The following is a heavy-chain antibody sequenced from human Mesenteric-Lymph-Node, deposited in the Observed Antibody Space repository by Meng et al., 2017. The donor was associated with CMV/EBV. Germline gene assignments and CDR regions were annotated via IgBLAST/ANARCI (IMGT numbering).Heavy chain of an antibody. D-gene: IGHD6-19*01. Sequence: GESLKISCAASGFTFSSYWMHWVRQAPGKGLMWVSRINTDMTNTNYVDSAKGRFTISRDNAKNTLYLQMNSLRAEDTAVYYCARDSSSGWPKYNWFDPWGQGTLVTVSS. J-gene: IGHJ5*02. CDR3: ARDSSSGWPKYNWFDP. V-gene: IGHV3-74*01. CDR2: INTDMTNT. CDR1: GFTFSSYW.